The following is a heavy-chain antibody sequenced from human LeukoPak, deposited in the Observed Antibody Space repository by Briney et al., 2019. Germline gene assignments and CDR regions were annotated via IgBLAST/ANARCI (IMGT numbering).Heavy chain of an antibody. D-gene: IGHD4-17*01. V-gene: IGHV3-11*04. J-gene: IGHJ4*02. CDR1: GFTFSDYY. Sequence: PGGSLRLSCAASGFTFSDYYMSWIRQAPGKGLEWVSYISSSGSTIYYADSVKGRFTISRDNAKNSLYLQMNSLRAEDTAVYYCARTASYGDYQFDYWGQGTLVTVSS. CDR2: ISSSGSTI. CDR3: ARTASYGDYQFDY.